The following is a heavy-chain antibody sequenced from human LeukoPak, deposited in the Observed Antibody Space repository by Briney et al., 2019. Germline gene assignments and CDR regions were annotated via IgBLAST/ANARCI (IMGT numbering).Heavy chain of an antibody. Sequence: GGSLRLSCAASGFTFSSYAMHWVRQAPGKGLEWVAVISYDGSNKHYADSVKGRFTISRDNSKNTLYLQMNSLRAEDTAVYYCARDSVMGIAVAGTGGIYFDYRGQGTLVTVSS. CDR2: ISYDGSNK. CDR1: GFTFSSYA. J-gene: IGHJ4*02. D-gene: IGHD6-19*01. V-gene: IGHV3-30*01. CDR3: ARDSVMGIAVAGTGGIYFDY.